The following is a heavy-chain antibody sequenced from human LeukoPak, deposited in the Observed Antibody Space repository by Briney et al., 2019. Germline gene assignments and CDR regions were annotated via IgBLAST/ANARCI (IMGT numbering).Heavy chain of an antibody. J-gene: IGHJ3*02. V-gene: IGHV1-2*06. CDR3: ARESWGRKDAFDI. Sequence: ASAQVSCKASGYTFTVYYMHYVRQAPRQGLEWMGRINPNIGAADYAQKFQGRVTMTRDTSISTAYMDLSSLKSDDTAVYYCARESWGRKDAFDIWAKGTMVTVSS. CDR1: GYTFTVYY. D-gene: IGHD3-16*01. CDR2: INPNIGAA.